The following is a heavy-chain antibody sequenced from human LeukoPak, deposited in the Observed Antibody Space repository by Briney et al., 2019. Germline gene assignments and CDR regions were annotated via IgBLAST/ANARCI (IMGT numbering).Heavy chain of an antibody. D-gene: IGHD3-3*01. CDR2: INHSGGT. J-gene: IGHJ5*02. V-gene: IGHV4-34*01. CDR3: ARETHYDFWSGYLGLYNWFDP. Sequence: SETLSLTCAVYGGSFSGYYWSWIRQPPGKGLEWIGEINHSGGTNYNPSLKSRVTISVDTSKNQFSLKLSSVTAADTAVYYCARETHYDFWSGYLGLYNWFDPWGQGTLVTVSS. CDR1: GGSFSGYY.